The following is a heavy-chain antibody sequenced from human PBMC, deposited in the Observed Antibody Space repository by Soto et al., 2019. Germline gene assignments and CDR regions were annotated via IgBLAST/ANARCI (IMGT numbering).Heavy chain of an antibody. CDR1: GYSFTSYG. CDR2: ISAYNGNT. J-gene: IGHJ4*02. V-gene: IGHV1-18*04. D-gene: IGHD2-21*02. CDR3: ARYCFRLTAITHYFDF. Sequence: GASVKVSCKASGYSFTSYGISWARQAPGQGLEWMGWISAYNGNTNYAQKLQGRDTMTTVTSTSTAYMELISLRSDATAVYYSARYCFRLTAITHYFDFWGQGTLVTVSS.